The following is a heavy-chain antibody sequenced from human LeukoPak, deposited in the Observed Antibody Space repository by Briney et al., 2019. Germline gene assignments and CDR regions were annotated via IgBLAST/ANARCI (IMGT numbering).Heavy chain of an antibody. CDR3: ARGRIQLWYFFDY. J-gene: IGHJ4*02. CDR2: INSDGSST. V-gene: IGHV3-74*01. Sequence: TGGSLRLSCAASGFTFSSYWIHWVRQAPGKGLVWVSRINSDGSSTTYADSVKGRFTISRDNAKNTLYLQMNSLRAEDTAVYYCARGRIQLWYFFDYWGQGTLVTVSS. D-gene: IGHD5-18*01. CDR1: GFTFSSYW.